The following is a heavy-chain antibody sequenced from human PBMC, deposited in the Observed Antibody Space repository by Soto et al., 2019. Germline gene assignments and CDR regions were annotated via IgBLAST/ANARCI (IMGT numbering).Heavy chain of an antibody. D-gene: IGHD6-13*01. CDR1: GGTFSSYT. V-gene: IGHV1-69*02. Sequence: QVQLVQSGAEVKKPGSSVKVSCKASGGTFSSYTISWVRQAPGQGLEWMGRIIPILGIANYAQKFQGRVTITADKSTSTAYMELSSLRSEDTAVYYCARLDSSSWYSYGWFDPWGQGTLVTVSS. CDR2: IIPILGIA. J-gene: IGHJ5*02. CDR3: ARLDSSSWYSYGWFDP.